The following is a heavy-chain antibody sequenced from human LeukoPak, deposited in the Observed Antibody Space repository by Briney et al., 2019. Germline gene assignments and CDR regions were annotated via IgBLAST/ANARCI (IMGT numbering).Heavy chain of an antibody. Sequence: SETLSLTCTISGGSVRDYYGSWIRQPAGKGLEWIGRIYTSGSTNYNPSLKSRVTMSVDTSKNQFSLKLSSVTAADTAVYYCATRGYYGSGMGMALWGQGTLVTVSS. CDR1: GGSVRDYY. CDR3: ATRGYYGSGMGMAL. D-gene: IGHD3-10*01. CDR2: IYTSGST. V-gene: IGHV4-4*07. J-gene: IGHJ4*02.